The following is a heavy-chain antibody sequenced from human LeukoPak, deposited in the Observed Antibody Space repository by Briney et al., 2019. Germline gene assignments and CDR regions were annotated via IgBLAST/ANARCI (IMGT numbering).Heavy chain of an antibody. D-gene: IGHD6-13*01. V-gene: IGHV1-24*01. CDR2: FDPEDGET. Sequence: GASVTVSCKVSGYTLTELSMHWVRQPPGKGLEWMGGFDPEDGETIYAQKFQGRVTMTEDTSTDTAYMELSSLRSEDTAVYYCATDHAGYFDYWGQGTLVTVSS. CDR1: GYTLTELS. CDR3: ATDHAGYFDY. J-gene: IGHJ4*02.